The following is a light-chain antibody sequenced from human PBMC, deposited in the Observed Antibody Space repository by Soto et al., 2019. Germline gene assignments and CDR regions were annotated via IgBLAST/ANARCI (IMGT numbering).Light chain of an antibody. CDR2: AAS. CDR1: QDINSY. Sequence: DVQMTQSPSSLSASVGDRVTITCRASQDINSYLAWYQQKPGNAPKSLIYAASSLQTGVPSRFSGSESGTDFTLTINNLQPEDSATYYCQQYNIYPLTCGGGTKVDIK. J-gene: IGKJ4*01. V-gene: IGKV1D-16*01. CDR3: QQYNIYPLT.